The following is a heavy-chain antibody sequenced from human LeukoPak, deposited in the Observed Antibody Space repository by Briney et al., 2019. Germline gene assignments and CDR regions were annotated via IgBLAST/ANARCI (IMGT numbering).Heavy chain of an antibody. J-gene: IGHJ4*02. V-gene: IGHV3-7*03. CDR2: INQDGSER. CDR3: ARSSPSTSGGY. Sequence: PGGSLRLSCGVSGFTFRSYWMSWVRQAPGKGLKWVANINQDGSERYYVDSVKGRFTISRDNAENSLYLQMNSLRADDTAVYYCARSSPSTSGGYWGQGTLVTVSS. D-gene: IGHD2/OR15-2a*01. CDR1: GFTFRSYW.